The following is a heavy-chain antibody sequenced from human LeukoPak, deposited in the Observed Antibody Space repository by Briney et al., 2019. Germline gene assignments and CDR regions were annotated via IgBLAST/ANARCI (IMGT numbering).Heavy chain of an antibody. CDR2: ISGSGGST. Sequence: GGSLRLSCAASGFTFSSYGMSWVRQAPGKGLEWVSAISGSGGSTYYADSVKGRFTISRDNSKNTLYLQMNSLRAEDTAVYYCAREKGPYDSSGYAFDIWGQGTMVTVSS. V-gene: IGHV3-23*01. CDR1: GFTFSSYG. D-gene: IGHD3-22*01. J-gene: IGHJ3*02. CDR3: AREKGPYDSSGYAFDI.